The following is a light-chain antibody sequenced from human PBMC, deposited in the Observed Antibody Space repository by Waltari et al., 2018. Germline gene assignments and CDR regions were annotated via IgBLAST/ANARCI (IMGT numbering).Light chain of an antibody. J-gene: IGKJ3*01. Sequence: EIVLTQFPGTLSLSPGERVILSCRASPSIRSQLAWYQQKPGQAPRLLIYGTSKRATGIPDRFSGSGSGTEFSLTISRLDPEDCAVYYCQQYLNLPVAFGPGTKVEIK. V-gene: IGKV3-20*01. CDR2: GTS. CDR1: PSIRSQ. CDR3: QQYLNLPVA.